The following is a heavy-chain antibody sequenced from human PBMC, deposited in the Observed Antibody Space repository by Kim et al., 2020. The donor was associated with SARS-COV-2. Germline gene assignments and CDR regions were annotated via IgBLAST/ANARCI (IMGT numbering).Heavy chain of an antibody. CDR1: GGTFSSYA. CDR2: IIPIFGTA. Sequence: SSVKVSCKASGGTFSSYAISWVRQAPGQGLEWMGGIIPIFGTANYAQKFQGRVTITADESTSTAYMELSSLTSEDTAVYYCARELNDILTGYQDWFDPWGQGTLVTVSS. CDR3: ARELNDILTGYQDWFDP. J-gene: IGHJ5*02. V-gene: IGHV1-69*13. D-gene: IGHD3-9*01.